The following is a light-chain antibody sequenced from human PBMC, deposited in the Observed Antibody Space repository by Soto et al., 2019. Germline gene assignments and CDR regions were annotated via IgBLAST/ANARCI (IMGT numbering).Light chain of an antibody. Sequence: IRMTQSPSSLSASVGDRVTITCRAGQSISTYLNWYQQKPGKAPKLLIYAASTLPSGVPSKFGGSWSGAECTLTISSLQPEDSGTYYCQQTYSAPTFGQGTKVEIK. CDR1: QSISTY. CDR2: AAS. V-gene: IGKV1-39*01. CDR3: QQTYSAPT. J-gene: IGKJ1*01.